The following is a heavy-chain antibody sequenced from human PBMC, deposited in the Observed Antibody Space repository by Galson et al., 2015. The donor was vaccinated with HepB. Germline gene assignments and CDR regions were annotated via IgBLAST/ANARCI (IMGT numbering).Heavy chain of an antibody. D-gene: IGHD2-2*01. V-gene: IGHV1-69*13. CDR3: ARKACSSTSCAGIYYCYYYMDV. J-gene: IGHJ6*03. CDR1: GGTFSSYA. Sequence: SVKVCCKASGGTFSSYAISWVRQAPGQGLEWMGGIIPIFGTANYAQEFQGRVTITADESTSTAYMELSSLRSEDTAVYYCARKACSSTSCAGIYYCYYYMDVWGKGTTVTVSS. CDR2: IIPIFGTA.